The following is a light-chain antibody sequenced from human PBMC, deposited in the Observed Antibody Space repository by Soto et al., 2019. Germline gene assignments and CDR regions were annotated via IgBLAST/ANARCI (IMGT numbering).Light chain of an antibody. CDR1: QSISSW. V-gene: IGKV1-5*01. Sequence: DIQMTQSPSTLSASVGDRVTITCRASQSISSWLALYQQKPGKAPKLLIYDASSLESGVPSRFSGSGSGTEFTLTISSLQPDDCATYYCQQYNSYSPTWTFGQGTKVEIK. J-gene: IGKJ1*01. CDR3: QQYNSYSPTWT. CDR2: DAS.